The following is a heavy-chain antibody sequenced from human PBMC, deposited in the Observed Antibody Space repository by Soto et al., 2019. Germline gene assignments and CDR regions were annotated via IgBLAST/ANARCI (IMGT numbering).Heavy chain of an antibody. V-gene: IGHV1-2*02. CDR1: GYTFTGYY. D-gene: IGHD2-21*01. CDR2: TNPKIGEV. CDR3: ATMVIDAPTVVPSDY. Sequence: QVQLVQSGAEVKKPGASVKVSCKGSGYTFTGYYLHWVRQAPGQGLEWMGWTNPKIGEVKYAQKFQGRVTMTSDPSISTVYMELSRLRSDDTAVYYCATMVIDAPTVVPSDYWGQGTLVTVSS. J-gene: IGHJ4*02.